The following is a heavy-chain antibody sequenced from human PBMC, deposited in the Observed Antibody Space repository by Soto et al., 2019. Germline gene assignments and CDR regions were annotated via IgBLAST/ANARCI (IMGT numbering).Heavy chain of an antibody. D-gene: IGHD1-26*01. CDR2: INSDGSDT. CDR1: GFTFSSYA. V-gene: IGHV3-74*01. Sequence: PGGSLRLSCAASGFTFSSYAMHWVRQAPGKGLEWVSRINSDGSDTSYADSVKGRFTISRDNAQNILYLQMNSLRAEDTALYYCARDFGEVGATAVYDIWGQGTMVTVSS. CDR3: ARDFGEVGATAVYDI. J-gene: IGHJ3*02.